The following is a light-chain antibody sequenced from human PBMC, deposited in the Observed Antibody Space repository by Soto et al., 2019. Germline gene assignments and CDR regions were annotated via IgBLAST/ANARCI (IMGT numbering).Light chain of an antibody. CDR2: GAS. Sequence: IVITKSPATLSVSPGERATLSCRARPSVSSNYIAWYQQKPGQAPRLLIYGASTRATGIPARFSGSGSGTEFTLTISSLQPEAFALYVCHRYNSRPLGTFGQGTKVDIK. J-gene: IGKJ2*01. CDR1: PSVSSN. V-gene: IGKV3-15*01. CDR3: HRYNSRPLGT.